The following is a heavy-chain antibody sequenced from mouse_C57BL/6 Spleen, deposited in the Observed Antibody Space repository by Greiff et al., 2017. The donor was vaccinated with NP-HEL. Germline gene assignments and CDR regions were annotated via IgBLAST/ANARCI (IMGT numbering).Heavy chain of an antibody. D-gene: IGHD2-3*01. CDR3: ARVGWLLRLYYAMDY. V-gene: IGHV1-82*01. CDR1: GYAFSSSW. Sequence: QVQLQQSGPELVKPGASVKISCKASGYAFSSSWMNWVKQRPGKGLEWIGRIYPGDGDTNYNGKFKGKATLTADKSSSTAYMQLSSLTSEDSAVYFCARVGWLLRLYYAMDYWGQGTSVTVSS. J-gene: IGHJ4*01. CDR2: IYPGDGDT.